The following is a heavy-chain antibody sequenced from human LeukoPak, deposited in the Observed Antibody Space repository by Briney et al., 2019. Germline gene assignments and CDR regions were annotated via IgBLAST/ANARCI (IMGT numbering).Heavy chain of an antibody. V-gene: IGHV3-21*01. J-gene: IGHJ4*02. Sequence: PGGSLRLSCAASGFTFSSYGMHWVRQAPGKGLEWVSSISSSSSYIYYADSVKGRFTISRDNAKNSLYLQMNSLRAEDTAVYYCARGLGSYYDLWGQGTLVTVSS. CDR3: ARGLGSYYDL. CDR2: ISSSSSYI. D-gene: IGHD1-26*01. CDR1: GFTFSSYG.